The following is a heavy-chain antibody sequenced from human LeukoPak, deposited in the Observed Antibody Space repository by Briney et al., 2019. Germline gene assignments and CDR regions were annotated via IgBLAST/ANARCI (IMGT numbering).Heavy chain of an antibody. Sequence: KPSETLSLTCTVSGGSISSYYWSWIRQPPGKGLEWIGYIYYSGSTNYNPSLKRRVTISVDTSKNQFSLKLSSVTAADTAVYYCARASSIAAAGADFDYWGQGTLVTVSS. CDR1: GGSISSYY. D-gene: IGHD6-13*01. CDR2: IYYSGST. V-gene: IGHV4-59*01. CDR3: ARASSIAAAGADFDY. J-gene: IGHJ4*02.